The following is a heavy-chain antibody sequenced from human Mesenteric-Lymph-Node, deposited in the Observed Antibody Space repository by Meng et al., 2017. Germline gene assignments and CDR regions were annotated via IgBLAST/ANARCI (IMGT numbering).Heavy chain of an antibody. J-gene: IGHJ4*02. CDR3: AKSDYGDYVDY. V-gene: IGHV3-11*01. CDR2: ISAGSSTI. CDR1: GFASSDYY. D-gene: IGHD4-17*01. Sequence: LSLTCAASGFASSDYYMSWIRQAPGKGLEWVSYISAGSSTIYYADSVKGRFTISKDNSKKMVYMQMNSLRAEDTAVYYCAKSDYGDYVDYWGQGTLVTVSS.